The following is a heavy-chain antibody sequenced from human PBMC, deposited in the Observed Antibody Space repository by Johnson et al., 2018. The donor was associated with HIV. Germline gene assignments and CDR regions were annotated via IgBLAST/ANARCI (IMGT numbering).Heavy chain of an antibody. CDR3: ARDLRFNRTVQGRVIISGAFDM. D-gene: IGHD3-10*01. V-gene: IGHV3-11*04. CDR1: GFTFSDYY. CDR2: ISSSTDTI. Sequence: VQLVESGGGVVQPGRSLRLSCAASGFTFSDYYMSWIRQAPGKGLEWVSYISSSTDTIYYADSVKGRFTISRDNAKNSLSLQMNSLRAEDTAVYFCARDLRFNRTVQGRVIISGAFDMWGQGTMVTVSS. J-gene: IGHJ3*02.